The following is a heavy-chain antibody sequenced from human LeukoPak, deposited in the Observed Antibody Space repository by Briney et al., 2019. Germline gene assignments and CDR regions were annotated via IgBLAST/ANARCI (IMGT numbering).Heavy chain of an antibody. CDR1: GFDFSAYA. J-gene: IGHJ3*01. V-gene: IGHV3-23*01. D-gene: IGHD2-21*02. CDR2: VSGSGYRK. CDR3: AKGGAALTDAPHGDVVTTTLDGFDL. Sequence: GGSLRLSCAASGFDFSAYAMTWVRQAPGKGLEWVATVSGSGYRKYYADSVKGRFTISRDNAKKTIFVQMHSLRAEDRAQYFCAKGGAALTDAPHGDVVTTTLDGFDLWGQGAMVTVSS.